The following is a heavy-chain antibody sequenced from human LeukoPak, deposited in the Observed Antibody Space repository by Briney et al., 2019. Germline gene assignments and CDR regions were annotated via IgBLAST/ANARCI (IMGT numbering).Heavy chain of an antibody. J-gene: IGHJ4*02. CDR2: IIPIFGTA. Sequence: SVKVSCEASGGTFSSYAISWVRQAPGQGLEWMGRIIPIFGTANYAQKFQGRVTITTDESTSTAYMELSSLRSEDTAVYYCAKESSSSADWRILVVNYFDYWGQGTLVTVSS. V-gene: IGHV1-69*05. CDR1: GGTFSSYA. D-gene: IGHD6-13*01. CDR3: AKESSSSADWRILVVNYFDY.